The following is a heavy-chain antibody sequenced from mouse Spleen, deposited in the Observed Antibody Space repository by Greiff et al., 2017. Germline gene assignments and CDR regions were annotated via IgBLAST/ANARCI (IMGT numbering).Heavy chain of an antibody. CDR1: GYTFTDYE. CDR2: IDPETGGT. CDR3: TRLGAY. Sequence: QVQLKESGAELVRPGASVTLSCKASGYTFTDYEMHWVKQTPVHGLEWIGAIDPETGGTAYNQKFKGKAILTADKSSSTAYMELRSLTSEDSAVYYCTRLGAYWGQGTLVTVSA. V-gene: IGHV1-15*01. J-gene: IGHJ3*01.